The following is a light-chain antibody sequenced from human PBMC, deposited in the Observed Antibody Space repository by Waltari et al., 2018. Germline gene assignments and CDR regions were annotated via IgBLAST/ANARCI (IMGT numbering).Light chain of an antibody. J-gene: IGKJ1*01. V-gene: IGKV4-1*01. CDR2: WAS. Sequence: DIVMTQSPDSRPVSLGERASITCTSDQSVSYFSNNKNYLAWYRQKPGQPPQLLISWASTREFGVPDRFSGSGSGTDFTLTISSLQAEDVAVYYCQQYYAVPPTFGPGTKVEIK. CDR3: QQYYAVPPT. CDR1: QSVSYFSNNKNY.